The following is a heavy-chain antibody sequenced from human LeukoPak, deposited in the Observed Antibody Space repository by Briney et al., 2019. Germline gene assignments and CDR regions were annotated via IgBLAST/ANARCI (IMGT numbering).Heavy chain of an antibody. CDR1: GFTFSSYS. Sequence: GSLRLSCAASGFTFSSYSMNWVRPAPGKGLEWVSYISSSSSTIYYADSVKGRFTISRDNAKNSLYLQMNSLRDEDTAVYYCARVGPLWFGELFTPLPYYYYYGMDVWGQGTTVTVSS. CDR2: ISSSSSTI. CDR3: ARVGPLWFGELFTPLPYYYYYGMDV. D-gene: IGHD3-10*01. J-gene: IGHJ6*02. V-gene: IGHV3-48*02.